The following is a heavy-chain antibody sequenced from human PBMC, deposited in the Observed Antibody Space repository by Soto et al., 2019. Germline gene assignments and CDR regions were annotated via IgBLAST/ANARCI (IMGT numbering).Heavy chain of an antibody. CDR1: GGTFSSYA. Sequence: QVQLVQSGAEVKKPGSSVKVSGNASGGTFSSYAISWVRQAPGQGLVWMGGIIPIFGTANYAQKFQGRVTITADEATSTAYMELSSLRSEDTAVYYCARAKTGPVPYGAYYYYYYGMDVWGQGTTGTVSS. CDR2: IIPIFGTA. V-gene: IGHV1-69*12. CDR3: ARAKTGPVPYGAYYYYYYGMDV. D-gene: IGHD1-1*01. J-gene: IGHJ6*02.